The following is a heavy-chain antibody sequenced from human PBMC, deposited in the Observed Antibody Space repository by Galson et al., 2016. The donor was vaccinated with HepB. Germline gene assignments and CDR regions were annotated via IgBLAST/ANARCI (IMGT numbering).Heavy chain of an antibody. J-gene: IGHJ3*02. CDR3: AGDQWMVPNDAFEI. Sequence: SLRLSCATSGFTFSDHYIDWVRQAPGKGLEWVGRSKNKAQNYITEYAASVKGRLTISRDDSKNSLSLQVNSLKTEDTAVYYCAGDQWMVPNDAFEIWGQGTMVTVSP. CDR1: GFTFSDHY. CDR2: SKNKAQNYIT. D-gene: IGHD6-19*01. V-gene: IGHV3-72*01.